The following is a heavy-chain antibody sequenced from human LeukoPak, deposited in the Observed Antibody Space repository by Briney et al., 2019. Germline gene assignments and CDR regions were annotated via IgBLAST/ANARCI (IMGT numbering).Heavy chain of an antibody. CDR3: ATGRVQLDRLPQFDY. Sequence: ASVKVSCKVSGYTLTELSVHWVRQAPGKGLEWMGGFDPEDGETIYAQNFQGRVTMTEDTSTDTAYMELSSLRSEDTAVYYCATGRVQLDRLPQFDYWGQGTLVTVSS. CDR1: GYTLTELS. CDR2: FDPEDGET. J-gene: IGHJ4*02. V-gene: IGHV1-24*01. D-gene: IGHD1-1*01.